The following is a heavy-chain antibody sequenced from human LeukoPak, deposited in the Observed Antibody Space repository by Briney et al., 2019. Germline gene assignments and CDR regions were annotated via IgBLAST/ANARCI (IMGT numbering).Heavy chain of an antibody. CDR3: ARDNLWFGELLTLPFDY. D-gene: IGHD3-10*01. CDR2: ISAYNGNT. Sequence: ASVKVSCKASGYTFTSYGISWVRQAPGQGLEWMGWISAYNGNTNYAQKLQGRVTMTTDTSTSTAYMELRSLRSDYTAVYYCARDNLWFGELLTLPFDYWGQGTLVTVSS. V-gene: IGHV1-18*01. CDR1: GYTFTSYG. J-gene: IGHJ4*02.